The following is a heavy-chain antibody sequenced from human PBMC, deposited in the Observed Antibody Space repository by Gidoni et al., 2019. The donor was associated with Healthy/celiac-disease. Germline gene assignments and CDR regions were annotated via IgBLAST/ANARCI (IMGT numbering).Heavy chain of an antibody. D-gene: IGHD3-3*01. J-gene: IGHJ4*02. CDR1: GFTFSSYS. CDR3: ASNYDFWSGYYGPPDY. CDR2: ISSSSSYI. Sequence: EVQLVESGGGLVKPGGSLRLSCAASGFTFSSYSMHWVRQAPGKGLEWVSSISSSSSYIYYADSVKGRFTISRDNAKNSLYLQMNSLRAEDTSVYYCASNYDFWSGYYGPPDYWGQGTLVTVSS. V-gene: IGHV3-21*01.